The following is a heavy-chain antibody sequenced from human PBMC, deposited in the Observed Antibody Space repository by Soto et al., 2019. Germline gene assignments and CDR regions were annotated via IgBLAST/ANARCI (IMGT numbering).Heavy chain of an antibody. V-gene: IGHV1-3*01. D-gene: IGHD3-10*01. Sequence: ASVKVSCKASGGTFSSYAISWVRQAPGQRLEWMGWINAGNGNTKYSQKFQGRVTITRDASATTAYMELSSLRSEDTAVYYCASSARGAVNYYYHGMDVWGQGTTVPVSS. CDR3: ASSARGAVNYYYHGMDV. CDR1: GGTFSSYA. J-gene: IGHJ6*02. CDR2: INAGNGNT.